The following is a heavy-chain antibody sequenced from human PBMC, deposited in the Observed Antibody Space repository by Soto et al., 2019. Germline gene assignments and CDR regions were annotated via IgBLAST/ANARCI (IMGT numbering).Heavy chain of an antibody. CDR2: IWYDGSNK. J-gene: IGHJ6*02. Sequence: GGSLRLSCAASGFTFSSYGMHWVRQAPGKGLEWVAVIWYDGSNKYYADSVKGRFTSSRDNSKNTLYLQMNSLRAEDTAVYYCARDLYSSGTGGMDVWGQGTTVTVSS. V-gene: IGHV3-33*01. D-gene: IGHD6-19*01. CDR3: ARDLYSSGTGGMDV. CDR1: GFTFSSYG.